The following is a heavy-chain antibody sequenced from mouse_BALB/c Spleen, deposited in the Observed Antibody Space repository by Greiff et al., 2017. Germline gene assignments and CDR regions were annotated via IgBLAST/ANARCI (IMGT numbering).Heavy chain of an antibody. CDR1: GYTFTDYA. CDR2: ISTYYGDA. J-gene: IGHJ4*01. Sequence: VQLQQSGAELVRPGVSVKISCKGSGYTFTDYAMHWVKQSHAKSLEWIGVISTYYGDASYNQKFKGKATMTVDKSSSTAYMELARLTSEDSAIYYCARSLSTMINAMDYWGQGTSVTVSS. V-gene: IGHV1S137*01. D-gene: IGHD2-4*01. CDR3: ARSLSTMINAMDY.